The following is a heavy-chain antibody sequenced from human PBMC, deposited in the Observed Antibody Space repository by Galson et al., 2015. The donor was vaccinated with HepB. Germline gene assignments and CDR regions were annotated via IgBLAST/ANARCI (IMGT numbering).Heavy chain of an antibody. V-gene: IGHV3-23*01. CDR2: ISGSGGST. Sequence: SLRLSCAASGFTFSNYAMSWVRQAPGKGLEWVSAISGSGGSTYSADSVKGRFTISRDNSKNTLYLQMNSLRAEDTAVYHCAKDRQYNWNYVGDYWGQGTLVTASS. CDR3: AKDRQYNWNYVGDY. D-gene: IGHD1-7*01. CDR1: GFTFSNYA. J-gene: IGHJ4*02.